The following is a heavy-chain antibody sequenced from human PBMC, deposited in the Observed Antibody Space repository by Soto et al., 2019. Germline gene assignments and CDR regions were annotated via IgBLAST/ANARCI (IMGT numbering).Heavy chain of an antibody. Sequence: DVQLVESGGGLVQPGRSLRLSCAASGFTFDDYAMHWVRQVPGKGLEWVSGIAWNRGREGYADSVKGRFTISRDNARNFLYLQMNSLRAEDTDLYYCAKDRNRLLWFGHYLYMDVWGKGTTVTVSS. D-gene: IGHD3-10*01. CDR3: AKDRNRLLWFGHYLYMDV. V-gene: IGHV3-9*01. CDR2: IAWNRGRE. J-gene: IGHJ6*03. CDR1: GFTFDDYA.